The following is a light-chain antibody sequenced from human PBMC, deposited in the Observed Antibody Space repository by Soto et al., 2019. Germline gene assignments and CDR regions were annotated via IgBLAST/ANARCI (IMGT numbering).Light chain of an antibody. CDR1: SSNIGAGYD. CDR2: GNI. J-gene: IGLJ3*02. Sequence: QSALTQPPSVSGAPGQRVTISCTGSSSNIGAGYDVHWYQQLPGTAPKLLIYGNINRPSGVPDRFSGSKSGTSASLAITGLQAEDEADYYCQSYDSSLSGSMFGGGTKLTVL. CDR3: QSYDSSLSGSM. V-gene: IGLV1-40*01.